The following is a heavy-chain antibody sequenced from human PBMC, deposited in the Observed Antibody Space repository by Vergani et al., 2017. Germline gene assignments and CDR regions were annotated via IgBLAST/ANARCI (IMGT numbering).Heavy chain of an antibody. Sequence: QVQLMQSGAEVKKPGSSVKVSCKASGGTFSSYTISWVRQAPGQGLEWMGRIIPILGIANYAQKFQGRVTITADKSTSTAYMELSSLRSEDTAVYYCARALTGDRRAFDIWGQGTMVTVSS. CDR3: ARALTGDRRAFDI. CDR2: IIPILGIA. J-gene: IGHJ3*02. D-gene: IGHD7-27*01. CDR1: GGTFSSYT. V-gene: IGHV1-69*02.